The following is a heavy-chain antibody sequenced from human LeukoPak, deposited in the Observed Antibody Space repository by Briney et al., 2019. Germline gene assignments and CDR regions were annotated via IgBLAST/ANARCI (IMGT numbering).Heavy chain of an antibody. D-gene: IGHD3-3*01. CDR3: GRETDFGVVTN. J-gene: IGHJ4*02. CDR1: GDSVSSNGAA. Sequence: SQTLSLTCAISGDSVSSNGAAWDWIRQSPSRGLEWLGRTYYRSQQWYSDYAPSVKGRIIINADTSQNQFSLHLNSVTPEDTAVYYCGRETDFGVVTNWGQGTLVTVSS. V-gene: IGHV6-1*01. CDR2: TYYRSQQWYS.